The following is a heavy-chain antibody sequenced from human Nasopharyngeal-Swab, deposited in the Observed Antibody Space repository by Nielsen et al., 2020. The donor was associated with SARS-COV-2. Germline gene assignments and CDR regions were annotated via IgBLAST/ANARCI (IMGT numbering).Heavy chain of an antibody. J-gene: IGHJ4*02. D-gene: IGHD2-21*01. CDR1: GFTFSDYY. Sequence: RGSLRLSCAASGFTFSDYYMSWIRQAPGKGLEWVSYISSSSSYTNYADSVKGRFTISRDNAKNSLYLQMNSLRAEDTAVYYCAREGHIVVPKAFDYWGQGTLVTVSS. CDR3: AREGHIVVPKAFDY. CDR2: ISSSSSYT. V-gene: IGHV3-11*05.